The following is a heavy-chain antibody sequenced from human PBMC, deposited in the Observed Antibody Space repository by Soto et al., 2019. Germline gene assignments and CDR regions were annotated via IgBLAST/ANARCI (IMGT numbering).Heavy chain of an antibody. CDR1: GGSISGYY. Sequence: PSETLSLTCTVSGGSISGYYWSWIRQPPGKRLEWIGYIYYSGSTNYNPSLKSRVTISVDTSKNQFSLKLSSVTAADTAVYYCAGVPGYSSGWYGDFDYWGQGTLVTVSS. J-gene: IGHJ4*02. CDR2: IYYSGST. D-gene: IGHD6-19*01. CDR3: AGVPGYSSGWYGDFDY. V-gene: IGHV4-59*08.